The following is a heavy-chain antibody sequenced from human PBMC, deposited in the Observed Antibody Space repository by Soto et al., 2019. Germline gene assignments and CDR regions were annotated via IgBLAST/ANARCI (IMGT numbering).Heavy chain of an antibody. CDR3: AKDFLPYSSSWSFHY. Sequence: EVQLLESGGGLVQPGGSLRLSCAASGFTFSSYAMSWVRQAPGKGLEWVSAISGSGGGKYYADSVKGRFTISRDNSKNALYLQMNSLRAEDTAVYYCAKDFLPYSSSWSFHYWGQGILVTVSS. J-gene: IGHJ4*02. CDR1: GFTFSSYA. V-gene: IGHV3-23*01. D-gene: IGHD6-13*01. CDR2: ISGSGGGK.